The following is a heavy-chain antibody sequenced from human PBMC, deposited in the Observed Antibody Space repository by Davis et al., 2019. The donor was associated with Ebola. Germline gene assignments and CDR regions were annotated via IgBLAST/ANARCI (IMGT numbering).Heavy chain of an antibody. D-gene: IGHD1-26*01. CDR2: ISSSSSTI. CDR3: ARDRERIVGAPGY. CDR1: GFTFSSYS. Sequence: GGSLRLSCAASGFTFSSYSMNWVRQAPGKGLEWVSYISSSSSTIYYADSVKGRFTISRDNAKNSLYLQMNSLRAEDTAVYYCARDRERIVGAPGYWGQGTLVTVSS. J-gene: IGHJ4*02. V-gene: IGHV3-48*04.